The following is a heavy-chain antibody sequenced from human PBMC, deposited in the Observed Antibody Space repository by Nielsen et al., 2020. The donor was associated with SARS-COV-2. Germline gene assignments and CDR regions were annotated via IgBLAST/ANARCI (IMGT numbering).Heavy chain of an antibody. CDR2: ISYDGSNK. J-gene: IGHJ6*02. D-gene: IGHD2-2*01. CDR1: GFTFSSYA. V-gene: IGHV3-30*04. Sequence: GESLKISCAASGFTFSSYAMHWVRQAPGKGLEWVAVISYDGSNKYYADSVKGRFTITRDISKNTLYLQVNSLRAEDTAVYYCAKGSDCSSTSCPGDYYYGMDVWGQGTTVTVSS. CDR3: AKGSDCSSTSCPGDYYYGMDV.